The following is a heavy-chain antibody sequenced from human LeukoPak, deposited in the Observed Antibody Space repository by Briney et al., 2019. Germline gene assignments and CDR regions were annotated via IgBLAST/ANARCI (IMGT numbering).Heavy chain of an antibody. CDR3: ARSFIAVADDAFDI. D-gene: IGHD6-19*01. CDR1: GGSISSYY. V-gene: IGHV4-4*09. J-gene: IGHJ3*02. Sequence: SETLSLTCTVSGGSISSYYWSWIRQPPGKGLEWIGYIYTSGSTNSNPSLKGRVTISVDTSKNQFSLKLSSVTEADAAVYYCARSFIAVADDAFDIWGQGTMVTVSS. CDR2: IYTSGST.